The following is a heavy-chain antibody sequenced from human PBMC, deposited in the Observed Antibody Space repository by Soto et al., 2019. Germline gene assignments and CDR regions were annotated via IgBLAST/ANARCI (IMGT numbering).Heavy chain of an antibody. CDR1: GFSFGDYA. V-gene: IGHV3-49*04. CDR3: VRNRRDFWTGYSFFDQ. D-gene: IGHD3-3*01. Sequence: GGSLRLSCSASGFSFGDYAITWVRQAPGKGLEWVGFIRRRAYGESTEYAASVKDRFTISRDDSKRIAYLQMHSLRIEDTAVYYCVRNRRDFWTGYSFFDQWGQGTQVTASS. CDR2: IRRRAYGEST. J-gene: IGHJ4*02.